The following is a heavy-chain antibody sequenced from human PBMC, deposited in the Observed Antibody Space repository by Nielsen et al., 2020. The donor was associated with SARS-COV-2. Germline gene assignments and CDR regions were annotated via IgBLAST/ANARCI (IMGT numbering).Heavy chain of an antibody. CDR1: GGSISSYY. V-gene: IGHV4-59*12. J-gene: IGHJ4*02. CDR2: IYYSGST. Sequence: GALRLSCTVSGGSISSYYWSWIRQPPGKGLEWIGYIYYSGSTNYNPSLKSRVTISVDTSKNQFSLKLSSVTAADTAVYYCASLGWYGDDYWGQGTLVTVSS. D-gene: IGHD6-19*01. CDR3: ASLGWYGDDY.